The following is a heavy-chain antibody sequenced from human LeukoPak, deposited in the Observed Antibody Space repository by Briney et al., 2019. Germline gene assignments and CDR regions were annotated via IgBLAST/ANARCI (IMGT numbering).Heavy chain of an antibody. J-gene: IGHJ2*01. CDR3: ARDLGPPSSVTHWYFDL. CDR2: IYSGGST. D-gene: IGHD2-21*02. V-gene: IGHV3-53*01. CDR1: GFTVSSNY. Sequence: PGGSLRLSCAASGFTVSSNYMSWVRQAPGKGLEWVSVIYSGGSTYYADSVKGRFTISRDNSKNTLYLQMDSLRAEDTAVYYCARDLGPPSSVTHWYFDLWGRGTLVTVSS.